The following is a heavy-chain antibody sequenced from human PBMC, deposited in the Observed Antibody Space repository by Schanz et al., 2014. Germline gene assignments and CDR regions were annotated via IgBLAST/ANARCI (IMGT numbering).Heavy chain of an antibody. V-gene: IGHV3-11*01. CDR2: VSSYDTTV. CDR1: GFTFADYY. CDR3: ARDGGRDGYNLAFDV. J-gene: IGHJ3*01. D-gene: IGHD5-12*01. Sequence: QVQLLESGGGLFKPGGSLRLSCAGSGFTFADYYMTWIRQAPGKGLEWISYVSSYDTTVSYADSVKGRFTISRDNAKNSVYLQMNSLRAEDTAVYFCARDGGRDGYNLAFDVWGQGTLVTVSS.